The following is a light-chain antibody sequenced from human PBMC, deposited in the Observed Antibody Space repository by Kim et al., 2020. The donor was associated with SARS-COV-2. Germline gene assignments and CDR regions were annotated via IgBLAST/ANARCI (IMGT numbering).Light chain of an antibody. CDR3: QQYVGSPPWT. Sequence: GGRTTLSCRASQSVSSSYLAWYQQKPGQAPTLLIHYASIRATGIPDRFSGSGSGTDFTLTISRLEPEDFAVYYCQQYVGSPPWTFGQGTKVDIK. V-gene: IGKV3-20*01. CDR2: YAS. J-gene: IGKJ1*01. CDR1: QSVSSSY.